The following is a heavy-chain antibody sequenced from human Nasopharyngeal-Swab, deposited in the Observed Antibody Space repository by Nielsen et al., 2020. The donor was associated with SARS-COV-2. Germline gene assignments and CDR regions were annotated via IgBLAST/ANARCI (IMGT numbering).Heavy chain of an antibody. CDR1: GFTFSSYA. Sequence: GESLKISCAASGFTFSSYAMGWVRQAPGKGLEWVSAISGSGGSTYYADSVKGRFTISRDNSKNTLYLQMNSLRAEDTAVYYCAKCPYCSSTSCYTCYYYGMDVWGQGTTVTVSS. CDR2: ISGSGGST. D-gene: IGHD2-2*02. V-gene: IGHV3-23*01. CDR3: AKCPYCSSTSCYTCYYYGMDV. J-gene: IGHJ6*02.